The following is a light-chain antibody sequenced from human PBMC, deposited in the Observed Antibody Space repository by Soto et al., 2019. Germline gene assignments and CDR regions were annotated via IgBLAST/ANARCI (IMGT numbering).Light chain of an antibody. CDR2: GAS. CDR3: QQYDNWPHT. V-gene: IGKV3D-15*01. Sequence: EIVMTQSPATLSVSPGERATLSCRASQSVSSLAWYQQKPGQTPRLLIYGASIRATGMPARFSGSGSGTAFTLTISSLQSEDFAVYYCQQYDNWPHTFGQGTKLEIK. CDR1: QSVSS. J-gene: IGKJ2*01.